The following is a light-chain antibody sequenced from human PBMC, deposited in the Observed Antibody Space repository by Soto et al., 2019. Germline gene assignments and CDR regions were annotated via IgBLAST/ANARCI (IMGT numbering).Light chain of an antibody. J-gene: IGLJ3*02. Sequence: QSVLTQPPSVSGAPGQRVTISCTGSSSNIGAGYDVHWYQQLPGTAPKLLIYGNSNRPSGVPDRFSGSKSGTSASLAITGLQAEDEADYYCPSYDSSLGALFGGGTKLTVL. CDR2: GNS. V-gene: IGLV1-40*01. CDR3: PSYDSSLGAL. CDR1: SSNIGAGYD.